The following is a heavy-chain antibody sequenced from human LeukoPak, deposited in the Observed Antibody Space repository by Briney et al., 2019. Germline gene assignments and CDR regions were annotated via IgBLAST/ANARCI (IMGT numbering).Heavy chain of an antibody. Sequence: TSETLSLTCAMHSESSGGDDWTWIRQPPGKGLEWIGEVSPGGSTRYNPSLRSRVTISLDTSRSRFSLRLSSVTAADTGVYYCARDGGTRLGFDPWGQGTLVTVSS. CDR3: ARDGGTRLGFDP. CDR2: VSPGGST. J-gene: IGHJ5*02. CDR1: SESSGGDD. D-gene: IGHD3-16*01. V-gene: IGHV4-34*01.